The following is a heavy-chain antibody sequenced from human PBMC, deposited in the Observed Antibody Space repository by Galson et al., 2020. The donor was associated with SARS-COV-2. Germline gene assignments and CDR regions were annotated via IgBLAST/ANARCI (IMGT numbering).Heavy chain of an antibody. CDR3: AKYDVGLP. CDR1: GFTISRFW. Sequence: GGSLRLSCVGSGFTISRFWMNWVRQAPGKGLEWVANIKPDGSQQQYMDSVKGRFVISRDNAQNSVYLQMNGLRAEDTAVYYCAKYDVGLPWSQGTMVTVSS. V-gene: IGHV3-7*01. J-gene: IGHJ3*01. D-gene: IGHD3-3*01. CDR2: IKPDGSQQ.